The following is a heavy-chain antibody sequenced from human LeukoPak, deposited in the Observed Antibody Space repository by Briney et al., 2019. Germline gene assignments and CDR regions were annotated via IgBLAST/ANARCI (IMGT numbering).Heavy chain of an antibody. V-gene: IGHV3-74*01. CDR2: INGDGTST. CDR1: GFTFRNSW. Sequence: GGSLRLSCAASGFTFRNSWMHWVRQGPGKGLVWVSLINGDGTSTNYADSVKGRFTISRNNAKNTLYLQMNSLRVEDTAVYYCVRGNYFDYWGQGTLVTVSS. J-gene: IGHJ4*02. CDR3: VRGNYFDY.